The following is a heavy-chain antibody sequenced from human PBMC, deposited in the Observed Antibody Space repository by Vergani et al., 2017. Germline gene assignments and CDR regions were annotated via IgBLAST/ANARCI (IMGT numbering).Heavy chain of an antibody. V-gene: IGHV3-23*01. CDR2: ISGPGLST. CDR3: VKEKIDLRSYFFHS. CDR1: GFTFSNSA. D-gene: IGHD2/OR15-2a*01. J-gene: IGHJ4*01. Sequence: EVHLLESGGGLVQSGGSLRLSCAASGFTFSNSAVSWVRQAPGRGLALVPSISGPGLSTYYADSVQGRFSISRDNSKNTVFLQMHILRAEDKAIYYCVKEKIDLRSYFFHSWVHGILVTVSS.